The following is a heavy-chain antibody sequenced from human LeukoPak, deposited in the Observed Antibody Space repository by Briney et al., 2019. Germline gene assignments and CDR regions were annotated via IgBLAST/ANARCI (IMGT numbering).Heavy chain of an antibody. Sequence: GASVKVSCKASGYTFTSYGISWVRQAPGQGLEWMGWISAYNGNTNYAQKFQGRVTMTTDTSTSTAYMELRSLRSDDTAVYYCARDLGYGGNGYFQHWGQGTLVTVSS. CDR3: ARDLGYGGNGYFQH. J-gene: IGHJ1*01. V-gene: IGHV1-18*01. CDR1: GYTFTSYG. D-gene: IGHD4-23*01. CDR2: ISAYNGNT.